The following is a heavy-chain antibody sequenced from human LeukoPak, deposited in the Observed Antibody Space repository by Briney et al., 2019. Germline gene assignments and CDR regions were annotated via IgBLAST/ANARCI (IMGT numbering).Heavy chain of an antibody. D-gene: IGHD6-19*01. Sequence: SETLSLTCTVSGGSISSSSYYWGGIRQPPGKGLEWIGSIYYSGRTYYNPSLKSRVTISVDTSKLPFSLHLSSLTAADTAVYYCARLEVAGINDYWGQGTLVTVSS. CDR2: IYYSGRT. J-gene: IGHJ4*02. CDR1: GGSISSSSYY. CDR3: ARLEVAGINDY. V-gene: IGHV4-39*01.